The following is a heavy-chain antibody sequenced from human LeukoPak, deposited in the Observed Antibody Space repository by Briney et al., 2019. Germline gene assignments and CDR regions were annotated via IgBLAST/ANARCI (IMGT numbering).Heavy chain of an antibody. Sequence: ASVKVSCKASGYTFTDYYMHWVRQAPGQGLEWMGWINTKSGDTKYAQKFQARVTMTRDTSITTTYMEVSRLSSDDTAVYYCARQNTGQLDYWGQGTLVTVSS. V-gene: IGHV1-2*02. CDR3: ARQNTGQLDY. CDR1: GYTFTDYY. J-gene: IGHJ4*02. D-gene: IGHD2-8*02. CDR2: INTKSGDT.